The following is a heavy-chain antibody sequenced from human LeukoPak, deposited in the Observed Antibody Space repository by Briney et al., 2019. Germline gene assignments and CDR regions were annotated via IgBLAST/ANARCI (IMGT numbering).Heavy chain of an antibody. J-gene: IGHJ4*02. D-gene: IGHD3-9*01. V-gene: IGHV3-33*01. Sequence: PGGSLRLSCIVSGYIFSTYGMHWVRQAPGKGLEWVAYIFYDGSKKEYVDSVKGRFTISRDDSKNTLYLQMNSLRVDDTAVYYCARDPTHYLRYGYFDYWGQGTLVTVSS. CDR3: ARDPTHYLRYGYFDY. CDR2: IFYDGSKK. CDR1: GYIFSTYG.